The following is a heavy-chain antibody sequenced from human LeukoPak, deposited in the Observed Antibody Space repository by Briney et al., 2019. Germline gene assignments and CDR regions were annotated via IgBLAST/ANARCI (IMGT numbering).Heavy chain of an antibody. V-gene: IGHV4-59*08. CDR3: ARRVVEARPSSERNWLDP. CDR1: GDSINSYS. CDR2: IYGSGST. Sequence: PAETLCLTCIVSGDSINSYSWNWIRQSPEKGLEWIGRIYGSGSTMYNPSLRSRVTLLVSTSNNQFSLKLSSVTAADTAIYYCARRVVEARPSSERNWLDPWGQGALV. J-gene: IGHJ5*02. D-gene: IGHD1-1*01.